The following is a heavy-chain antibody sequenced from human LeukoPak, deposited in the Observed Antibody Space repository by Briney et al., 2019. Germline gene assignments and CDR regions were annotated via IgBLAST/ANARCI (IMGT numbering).Heavy chain of an antibody. D-gene: IGHD1-26*01. CDR1: GGSISSSSYY. CDR3: ARQVSGSYLYYYYYYMDV. Sequence: SETLSLTCTVSGGSISSSSYYWGWIRQPPGKGLEWIGSIYYSGSTYYNPSLKSRVTISVDTSKNQFSLKLSSVTAADTAVYYCARQVSGSYLYYYYYYMDVWGKGTTVTISS. J-gene: IGHJ6*03. CDR2: IYYSGST. V-gene: IGHV4-39*01.